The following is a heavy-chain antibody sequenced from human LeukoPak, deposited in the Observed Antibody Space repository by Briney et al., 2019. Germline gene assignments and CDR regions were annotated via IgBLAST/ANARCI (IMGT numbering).Heavy chain of an antibody. D-gene: IGHD3-22*01. Sequence: SETLSLTCAVYGGSFRGYYWSWIRQPPGKGLEWIGEINHSGSTNYNPSLKSRVTISVETSKNQFSLKLSSVTAADTAVYYCARGHITMIVVAPGSFDYWGQGTLVTVPS. CDR2: INHSGST. V-gene: IGHV4-34*01. J-gene: IGHJ4*02. CDR3: ARGHITMIVVAPGSFDY. CDR1: GGSFRGYY.